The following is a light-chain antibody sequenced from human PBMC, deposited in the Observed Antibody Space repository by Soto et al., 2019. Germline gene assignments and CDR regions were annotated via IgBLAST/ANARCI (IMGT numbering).Light chain of an antibody. CDR1: QDIRTH. V-gene: IGKV1-9*01. CDR2: SAS. Sequence: DIQLTQSPSFLSASVGDIVTITCRASQDIRTHLAWYQQKPGRAPKLLIFSASTLQSGVPSGFSGSGSGTEFTLTISSLQPEDFATYYCQQVKHYPLTVGGGTQVEIK. CDR3: QQVKHYPLT. J-gene: IGKJ4*01.